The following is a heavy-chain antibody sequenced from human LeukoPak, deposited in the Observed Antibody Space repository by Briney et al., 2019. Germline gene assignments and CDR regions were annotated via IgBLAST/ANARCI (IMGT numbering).Heavy chain of an antibody. CDR3: ARIGSGWSITEYFQH. Sequence: ASVKVSCKASGYTFTSYGMNWVRQAPGQGLEWMGWISAYNGNTNYAQKLQGRVTMTTDTSTSTAYMELRSLRSDDTAVYYCARIGSGWSITEYFQHWGQGTLVTVSS. J-gene: IGHJ1*01. CDR2: ISAYNGNT. CDR1: GYTFTSYG. V-gene: IGHV1-18*01. D-gene: IGHD6-19*01.